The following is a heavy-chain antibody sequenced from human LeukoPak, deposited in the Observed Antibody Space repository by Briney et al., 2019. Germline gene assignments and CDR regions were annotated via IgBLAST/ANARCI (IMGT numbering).Heavy chain of an antibody. D-gene: IGHD6-6*01. CDR2: INTDDVST. J-gene: IGHJ4*02. V-gene: IGHV3-74*01. CDR3: AREHSSSSTRGLDY. Sequence: GGSLRLSCAASGFTFSNHWMHWVRQAPGKGLVWVSRINTDDVSTTYADSVKGRFTTFRDNAKNTLYLQMNSLRAEDTAVYYCAREHSSSSTRGLDYWGQGTLVTVSS. CDR1: GFTFSNHW.